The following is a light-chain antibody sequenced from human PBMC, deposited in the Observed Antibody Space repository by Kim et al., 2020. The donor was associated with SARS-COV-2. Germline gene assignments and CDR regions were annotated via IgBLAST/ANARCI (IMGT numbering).Light chain of an antibody. CDR3: QQSYSVPLT. V-gene: IGKV1-39*01. CDR1: QSISRN. Sequence: DIHMTQSPSSLSASVGDRVTITCRASQSISRNLNWYQQKPGEAPKLLIYTTSSLQSGVPSRFGGSGSGTDFTLTISSLQPEDFATYYCQQSYSVPLTFGQGTKVDIK. CDR2: TTS. J-gene: IGKJ1*01.